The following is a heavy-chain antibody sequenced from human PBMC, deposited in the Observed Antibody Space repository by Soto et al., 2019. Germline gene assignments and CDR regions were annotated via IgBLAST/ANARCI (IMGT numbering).Heavy chain of an antibody. Sequence: LRLSCAASGFTFSSYSMNWVRQAPGKGLEWVSSISSSSYIYYADSVKGRFTISRDNAKNSLYLQMNSLRAEDTAVYYCASSTYDFWSGYDKYYYGMDVWGQGTTVTVSS. V-gene: IGHV3-21*01. CDR2: ISSSSYI. CDR3: ASSTYDFWSGYDKYYYGMDV. J-gene: IGHJ6*02. D-gene: IGHD3-3*01. CDR1: GFTFSSYS.